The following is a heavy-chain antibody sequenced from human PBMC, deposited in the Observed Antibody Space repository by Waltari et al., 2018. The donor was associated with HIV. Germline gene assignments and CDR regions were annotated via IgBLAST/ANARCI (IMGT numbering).Heavy chain of an antibody. CDR3: ARGPTAMVTFDS. CDR1: GGSISGGGYY. Sequence: QVQLQESGPGLVKPSQTLSLTCTVSGGSISGGGYYWSWVRQPAGKGLEWIGRSHASGRNNYNPSLRSRVTISVDASKNQFSLKLTSVTAADTAVYFCARGPTAMVTFDSWGQGTLVTVSS. V-gene: IGHV4-61*02. CDR2: SHASGRN. J-gene: IGHJ4*02. D-gene: IGHD5-18*01.